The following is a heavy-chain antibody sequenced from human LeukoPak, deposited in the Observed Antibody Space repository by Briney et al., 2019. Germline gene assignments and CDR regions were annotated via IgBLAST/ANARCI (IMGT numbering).Heavy chain of an antibody. CDR2: INPSGGST. CDR3: ARGSRGWLQPNWFDP. CDR1: GYTFTSYY. V-gene: IGHV1-46*01. D-gene: IGHD5-24*01. J-gene: IGHJ5*02. Sequence: ASVKVSCKASGYTFTSYYMHWVRQAPGQGLEWMGIINPSGGSTSYAQKFQGRVTMTRDTSTSTVYMELSSLRSEDTAVYYCARGSRGWLQPNWFDPWGQGVLVTVSS.